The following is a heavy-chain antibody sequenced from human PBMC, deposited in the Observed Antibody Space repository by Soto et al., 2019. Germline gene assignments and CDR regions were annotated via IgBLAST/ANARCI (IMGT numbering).Heavy chain of an antibody. Sequence: GGSLRLSCAASGFTFSSYAMSWVRQAPGKGLEWVSGISSSGGSTYYADSVQGRFTVSRDNSKNTVYLQMNSLRAEDTAIYYCAKDLGTYDSSGYYSTFDNWGQGALVTVS. CDR1: GFTFSSYA. J-gene: IGHJ4*02. CDR2: ISSSGGST. V-gene: IGHV3-23*01. D-gene: IGHD3-22*01. CDR3: AKDLGTYDSSGYYSTFDN.